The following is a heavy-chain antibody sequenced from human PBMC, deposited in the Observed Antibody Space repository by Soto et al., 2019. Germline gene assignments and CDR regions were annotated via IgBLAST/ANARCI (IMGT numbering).Heavy chain of an antibody. V-gene: IGHV4-39*01. CDR2: IYYSGST. D-gene: IGHD6-19*01. CDR1: GGSISSSSYY. J-gene: IGHJ4*02. CDR3: ARTYSSGWYGTPNSPGYFDY. Sequence: SETLSLTCTVSGGSISSSSYYWGWIRQPPGKGLEWIGSIYYSGSTYYNPSLKSRVTISVDTSKNQFSLKLSSVTAADTAVYYCARTYSSGWYGTPNSPGYFDYWGQGTLVTVSS.